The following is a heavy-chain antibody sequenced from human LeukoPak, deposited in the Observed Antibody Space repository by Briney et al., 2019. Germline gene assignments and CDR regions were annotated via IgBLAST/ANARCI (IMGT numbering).Heavy chain of an antibody. V-gene: IGHV1-8*01. CDR1: GSTFTSYD. J-gene: IGHJ4*02. CDR3: ARELRYFDWLLYEGYFDY. Sequence: GASVKVSCKASGSTFTSYDINWVRQATGQGLEWMGWMNPNSGNTGYAQKFQGRVTMTRNTSISTAYMELSSLRSEDTAVYYCARELRYFDWLLYEGYFDYWGQGTLVTVSS. D-gene: IGHD3-9*01. CDR2: MNPNSGNT.